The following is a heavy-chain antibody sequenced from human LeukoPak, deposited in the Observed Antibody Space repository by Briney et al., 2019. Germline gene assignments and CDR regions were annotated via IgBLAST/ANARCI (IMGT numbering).Heavy chain of an antibody. J-gene: IGHJ5*02. D-gene: IGHD3-22*01. CDR3: AADPPLLYYYDSSGST. Sequence: GTSVKVSCKASGFTFTSSAVQWVRQARGQRLEWIGWIVVGSGNTNYAQKFQERVTITRDMSTSTAYMELSSLRSEDTAMYYCAADPPLLYYYDSSGSTWGQGTLVTVSS. CDR1: GFTFTSSA. V-gene: IGHV1-58*01. CDR2: IVVGSGNT.